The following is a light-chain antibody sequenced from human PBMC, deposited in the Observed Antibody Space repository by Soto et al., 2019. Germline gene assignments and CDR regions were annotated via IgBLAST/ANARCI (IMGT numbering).Light chain of an antibody. J-gene: IGKJ2*01. Sequence: DIQMTQSPSTLSASVGERVTITCRASQSISSWLAWYQQKPGKAPKLLIYKASSLGSGVPSRFSGSGSGTEFTLTISSLQPHEFATYYCQQYNSYSYTFGQGTKLEIK. V-gene: IGKV1-5*03. CDR1: QSISSW. CDR3: QQYNSYSYT. CDR2: KAS.